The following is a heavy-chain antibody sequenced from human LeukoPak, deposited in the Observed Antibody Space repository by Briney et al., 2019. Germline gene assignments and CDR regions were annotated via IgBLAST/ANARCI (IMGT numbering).Heavy chain of an antibody. CDR3: ARDQDNSGDYRPFDY. CDR1: GFTFSIYS. V-gene: IGHV3-48*01. CDR2: ISSRSGTI. D-gene: IGHD3-22*01. Sequence: GGSLRLSCAASGFTFSIYSMNWVRQAPGKGLEWVSYISSRSGTIYYADPVKGRFTTSRDNAKNSLYLQMNSLRAEDTAVYYCARDQDNSGDYRPFDYWGQGTLVTVSS. J-gene: IGHJ4*02.